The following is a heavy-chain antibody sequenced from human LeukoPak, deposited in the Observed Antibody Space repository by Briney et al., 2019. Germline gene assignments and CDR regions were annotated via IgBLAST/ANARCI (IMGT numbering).Heavy chain of an antibody. V-gene: IGHV1-69*01. CDR3: ARDRIARIAAAERRGGWYFDL. CDR1: GGTFSSYA. Sequence: ASVKVSCKASGGTFSSYAISWVRQAPGQGLEWMGGIIPIFGPANYAQKFRGRVTITADESTSTAYMELSSLRSEDTAVYYCARDRIARIAAAERRGGWYFDLWGRGTLVTVSS. D-gene: IGHD6-13*01. CDR2: IIPIFGPA. J-gene: IGHJ2*01.